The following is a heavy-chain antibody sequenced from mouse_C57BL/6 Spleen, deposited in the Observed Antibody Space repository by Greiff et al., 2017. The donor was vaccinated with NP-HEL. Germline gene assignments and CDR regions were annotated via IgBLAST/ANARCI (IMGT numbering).Heavy chain of an antibody. V-gene: IGHV1-26*01. D-gene: IGHD4-1*02. CDR2: INPNNGGT. CDR3: ARSTDYFDY. J-gene: IGHJ2*01. CDR1: GYTFTDYY. Sequence: EVQLHQSGPELVKPGASVKISCKASGYTFTDYYMNWVKQSHGKSLEWIGDINPNNGGTSYNQKFKGKATLTVDKSSSTAYMELRSLTSEDSAVYYCARSTDYFDYWGQGTTLTVSS.